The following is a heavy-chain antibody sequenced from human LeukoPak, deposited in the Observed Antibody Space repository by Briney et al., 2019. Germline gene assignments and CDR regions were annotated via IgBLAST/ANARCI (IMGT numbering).Heavy chain of an antibody. Sequence: ASVKVSCKASGYTFTSHYMHWVRQAPEKGLEWMGIINPTGGSTSYAQKFQGRVTMTTDTSTSTAYMELRSLRSDDTAVYYCARERRLRVFDYWGQGTLVTVSS. V-gene: IGHV1-46*01. D-gene: IGHD4-17*01. J-gene: IGHJ4*02. CDR2: INPTGGST. CDR3: ARERRLRVFDY. CDR1: GYTFTSHY.